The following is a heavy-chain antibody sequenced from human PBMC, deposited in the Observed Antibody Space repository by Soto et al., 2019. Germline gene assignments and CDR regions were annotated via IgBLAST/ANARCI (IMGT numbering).Heavy chain of an antibody. CDR3: ARARFTGRTRGPYYFDY. CDR1: GGTFSSYT. Sequence: SVKVSCKASGGTFSSYTISWVRQAPGPGLEWMGRIVPILGIANYAQKFQGRVTITADKSTSTAYMELSSLRSEDTAVYYCARARFTGRTRGPYYFDYWGQGTLVTVS. D-gene: IGHD3-10*01. J-gene: IGHJ4*02. CDR2: IVPILGIA. V-gene: IGHV1-69*02.